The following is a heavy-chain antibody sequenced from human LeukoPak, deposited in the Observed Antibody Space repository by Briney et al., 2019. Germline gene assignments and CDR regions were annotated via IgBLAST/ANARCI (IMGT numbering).Heavy chain of an antibody. V-gene: IGHV1-2*02. CDR2: INPNSGGT. J-gene: IGHJ4*02. CDR1: GYTFTGYY. Sequence: GASVTVSCKASGYTFTGYYMHWVRQAPGQGLEWMGWINPNSGGTNYAQKFQGRVTMTRDTSISTAYMELSRLRSDDTAVYYCARGLGYSGYDFDYWGQGTLVTVSS. CDR3: ARGLGYSGYDFDY. D-gene: IGHD5-12*01.